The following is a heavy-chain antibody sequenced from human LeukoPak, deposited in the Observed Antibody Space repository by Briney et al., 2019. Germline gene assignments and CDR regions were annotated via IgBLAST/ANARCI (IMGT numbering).Heavy chain of an antibody. V-gene: IGHV4-34*01. CDR3: ARGQMFRSGFYDY. Sequence: SETLSLTCAVYGGSFSGYYWRWLRQPPGKGLECIREINHSGSTNDNPYLESRVTRSVATSKNQFSLKLSPVTAADTAVYYCARGQMFRSGFYDYWGQGTLVTVSS. J-gene: IGHJ4*02. CDR2: INHSGST. D-gene: IGHD2/OR15-2a*01. CDR1: GGSFSGYY.